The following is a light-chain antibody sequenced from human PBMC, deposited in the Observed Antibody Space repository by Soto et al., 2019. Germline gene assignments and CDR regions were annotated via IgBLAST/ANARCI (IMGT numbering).Light chain of an antibody. J-gene: IGKJ2*01. CDR1: QTISNY. Sequence: DIQMTQSPSSLSASVADRVTITCRASQTISNYLNWYQQKPGKAPKLLIYAASSLESGAPSRFSGSGSGTDFTLTISSLQPEDFATYYCQQSLSIPYTFGQGTKLEIK. V-gene: IGKV1-39*01. CDR2: AAS. CDR3: QQSLSIPYT.